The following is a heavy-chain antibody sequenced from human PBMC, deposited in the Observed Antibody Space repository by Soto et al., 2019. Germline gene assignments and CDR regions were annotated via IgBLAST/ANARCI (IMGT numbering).Heavy chain of an antibody. D-gene: IGHD2-15*01. Sequence: ASVKVPCKASGYTFTSYYMHWVRQAPGQGLEWMGIINPSGGSTSYAQKFQGRVTMTRDTSTSTVYMELSSLRSEDTAVYYCARSPPRLGCSGGSCYSLGYWGQGTLVTVSS. CDR3: ARSPPRLGCSGGSCYSLGY. CDR2: INPSGGST. CDR1: GYTFTSYY. J-gene: IGHJ4*02. V-gene: IGHV1-46*01.